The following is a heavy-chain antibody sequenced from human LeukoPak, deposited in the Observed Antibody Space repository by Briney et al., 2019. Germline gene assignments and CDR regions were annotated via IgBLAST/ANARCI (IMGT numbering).Heavy chain of an antibody. V-gene: IGHV1-8*03. CDR1: GYTFTNFD. J-gene: IGHJ4*02. Sequence: ASVKVSCKASGYTFTNFDINWVRQATGQGLEWMGCMNPNTGNAGYAQKFQDRVTITWDASISTAYMDLSSLRSEDTAVYYCARVGYSNSYDYWGQGTLVTVSS. D-gene: IGHD4-11*01. CDR2: MNPNTGNA. CDR3: ARVGYSNSYDY.